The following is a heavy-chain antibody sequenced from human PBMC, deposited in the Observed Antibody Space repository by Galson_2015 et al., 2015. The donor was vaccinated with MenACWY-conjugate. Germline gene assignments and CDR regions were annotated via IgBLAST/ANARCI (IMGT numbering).Heavy chain of an antibody. V-gene: IGHV1-3*01. CDR3: ARGLWDEGPGFTCYFDS. CDR2: IDASNGRT. Sequence: SVKVSCKASGYTFTKYDVHWVRQAPGQGLEWMGWIDASNGRTKYSQNFQGRVTITRDTSASTAYMDLRSLRSEDTAVYFCARGLWDEGPGFTCYFDSWGQGTLVTVSS. J-gene: IGHJ4*02. CDR1: GYTFTKYD. D-gene: IGHD3-16*01.